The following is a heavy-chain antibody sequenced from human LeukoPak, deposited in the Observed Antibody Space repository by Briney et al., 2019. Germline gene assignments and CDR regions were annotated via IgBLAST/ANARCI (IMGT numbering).Heavy chain of an antibody. V-gene: IGHV3-30*14. D-gene: IGHD2-2*01. J-gene: IGHJ4*02. Sequence: GRSLRLSCAASGFTFSSYVMHWVRQAPGKGLEWVAAISYDGSNKSYADSVKGRFTMSRDSSKNTLYLQMNSLGADDTAVYYCAREVISTPSYFDYWGQGILVTVSS. CDR2: ISYDGSNK. CDR3: AREVISTPSYFDY. CDR1: GFTFSSYV.